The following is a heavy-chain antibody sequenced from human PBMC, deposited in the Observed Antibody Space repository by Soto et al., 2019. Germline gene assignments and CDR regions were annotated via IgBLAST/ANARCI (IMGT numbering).Heavy chain of an antibody. J-gene: IGHJ5*02. V-gene: IGHV1-18*01. D-gene: IGHD3-22*01. CDR3: ARAPTYYYDSSGYLDWFDP. CDR1: GYTFTSYG. Sequence: ASVKVSCKASGYTFTSYGISWVRQAPGQGLEWMGWISAYNGNTNYAQKLQGRVTMTTDTSTSTAYMELRSLRSDDTAVYYCARAPTYYYDSSGYLDWFDPWGKGTLVTVSS. CDR2: ISAYNGNT.